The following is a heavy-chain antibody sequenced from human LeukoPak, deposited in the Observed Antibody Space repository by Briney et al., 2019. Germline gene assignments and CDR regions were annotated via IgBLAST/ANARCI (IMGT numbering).Heavy chain of an antibody. CDR1: GFIFSDYA. CDR3: AKVPNYYDTTTYYG. V-gene: IGHV3-23*01. J-gene: IGHJ4*02. CDR2: ISDSKRGGTR. Sequence: GGSLRLSCAASGFIFSDYAMSWVRQAPGKGLEWVSAISDSKRGGTRYYADSVKGRFTISRDTSKNTLYLQMSSLRVEDTAVYYCAKVPNYYDTTTYYGWGQGTLVAVSS. D-gene: IGHD3-22*01.